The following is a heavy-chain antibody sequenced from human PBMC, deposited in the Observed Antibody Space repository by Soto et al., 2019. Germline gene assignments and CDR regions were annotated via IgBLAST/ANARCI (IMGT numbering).Heavy chain of an antibody. D-gene: IGHD3-10*01. Sequence: GGSLRLSCAASGFTFSSYWMTWVRQAPGKGLEWVANIKEDGSENYSVDSVKGRFTISRENAKNSLYLQMNSLRAEETAVYYCARDGRGYYGSGSLDVWGKGSTVTVSS. CDR1: GFTFSSYW. J-gene: IGHJ6*04. CDR2: IKEDGSEN. V-gene: IGHV3-7*01. CDR3: ARDGRGYYGSGSLDV.